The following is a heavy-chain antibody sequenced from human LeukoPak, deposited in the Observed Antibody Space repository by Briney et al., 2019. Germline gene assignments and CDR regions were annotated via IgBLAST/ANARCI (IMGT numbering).Heavy chain of an antibody. CDR1: GYTFTGYY. J-gene: IGHJ5*02. CDR2: INPNRGGT. V-gene: IGHV1-2*02. Sequence: ASVKVSCKASGYTFTGYYMHWVRQAPGQGLEWMGWINPNRGGTNYAQKFQGRVTMTRDTSISTAYMELSRLRSDDTAVYYCARDLCGGDCYNIDPWGQGTLVTVSS. CDR3: ARDLCGGDCYNIDP. D-gene: IGHD2-21*01.